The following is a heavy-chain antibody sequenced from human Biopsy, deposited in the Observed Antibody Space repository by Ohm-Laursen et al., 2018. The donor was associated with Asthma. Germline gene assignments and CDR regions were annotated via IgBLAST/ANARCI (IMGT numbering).Heavy chain of an antibody. CDR2: IMTVFGTT. CDR1: GGTFSNFA. J-gene: IGHJ6*02. Sequence: SSVKVSCRSPGGTFSNFAISWVRQAPGQGLEWLGGIMTVFGTTNYAQKFQGRVTITADESTSTAYMEVTSLRSEDTAIYYCARCQVGYSSGWSLLLKKIYYSGMDVWGQGTAVTVSS. CDR3: ARCQVGYSSGWSLLLKKIYYSGMDV. V-gene: IGHV1-69*01. D-gene: IGHD6-19*01.